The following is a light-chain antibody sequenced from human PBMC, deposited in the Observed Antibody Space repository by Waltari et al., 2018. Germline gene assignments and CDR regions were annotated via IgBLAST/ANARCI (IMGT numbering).Light chain of an antibody. CDR2: EGT. J-gene: IGLJ3*02. CDR1: AIGTKR. V-gene: IGLV3-21*03. CDR3: QVWDTRSDHWV. Sequence: SYVLTQPPSVSLVPGKTATITCGGSAIGTKRGQWYQQKPGQAPVAVVYEGTGRPSGIPERFSGSNSAHTATLTISRVEAGDEAHYFCQVWDTRSDHWVFGGGTKLTVL.